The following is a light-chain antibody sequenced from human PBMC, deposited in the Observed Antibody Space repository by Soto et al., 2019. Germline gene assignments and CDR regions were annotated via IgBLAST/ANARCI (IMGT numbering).Light chain of an antibody. Sequence: LTQPASVSGSPGQSITISCTGTSSDIGNYNFVSWYQQHPGKAPKLMIYEVSSRPSGVSNRFSGSKSGNTATLTISGLQAEDEADYYCSSYTITTALVFGTGTKVTVL. J-gene: IGLJ1*01. CDR1: SSDIGNYNF. CDR3: SSYTITTALV. CDR2: EVS. V-gene: IGLV2-14*03.